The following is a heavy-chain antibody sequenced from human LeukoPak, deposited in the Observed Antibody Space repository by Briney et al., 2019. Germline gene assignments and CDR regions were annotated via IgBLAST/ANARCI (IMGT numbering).Heavy chain of an antibody. CDR1: GGSISSSSYY. J-gene: IGHJ4*02. CDR2: IYYSGST. V-gene: IGHV4-39*01. D-gene: IGHD6-19*01. CDR3: ARGADSSGFG. Sequence: SETLSLTCTVSGGSISSSSYYWGWIRQPPGKGLEWIGSIYYSGSTYYNPSLKSRVTIPVDTSKNQFSLKLSSVTAADTAVYYCARGADSSGFGWGQGTLVTVSS.